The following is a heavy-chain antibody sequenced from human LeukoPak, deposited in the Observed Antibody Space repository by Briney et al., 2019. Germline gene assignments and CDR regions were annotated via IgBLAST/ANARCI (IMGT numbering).Heavy chain of an antibody. CDR1: GFTFSSYA. CDR3: ARSAYGSGKYNWFDP. D-gene: IGHD3-10*01. Sequence: GGSLRLSCAASGFTFSSYAMHWVRQAPGKGLEWVAVISYDGSNKYYADSVKGRFTISRDNSKNTLYLQMNSLRAEDTAVYYCARSAYGSGKYNWFDPWGQGNLVTVSS. J-gene: IGHJ5*02. CDR2: ISYDGSNK. V-gene: IGHV3-30-3*01.